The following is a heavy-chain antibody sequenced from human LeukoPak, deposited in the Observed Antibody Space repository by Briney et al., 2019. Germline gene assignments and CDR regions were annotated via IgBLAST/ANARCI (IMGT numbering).Heavy chain of an antibody. Sequence: ASLKVSCKASGGTFSSYAISWVRQAPGQGLEWMGGIIPIFGTANYAQKFHGRVTITADESTSTAYMELSSLRSEDTAVYYCARDLXRGAIAAAGHYXXXXXDXXXKXXXVT. J-gene: IGHJ6*03. CDR2: IIPIFGTA. CDR3: ARDLXRGAIAAAGHYXXXXXDX. D-gene: IGHD6-13*01. CDR1: GGTFSSYA. V-gene: IGHV1-69*13.